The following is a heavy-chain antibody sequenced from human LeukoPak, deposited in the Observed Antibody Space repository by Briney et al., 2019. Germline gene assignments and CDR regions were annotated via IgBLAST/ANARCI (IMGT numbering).Heavy chain of an antibody. Sequence: GGSLRLSCAASGFTFSSYWMSWVRQAPGKGLEWVANIKQDGSEKYYVDSVKGRFTISRDNAKNSLYLQMNSLRAEDTAVYYCARDWDGSYFPLADYWGQGTLVTVSS. CDR3: ARDWDGSYFPLADY. CDR1: GFTFSSYW. CDR2: IKQDGSEK. D-gene: IGHD1-26*01. J-gene: IGHJ4*02. V-gene: IGHV3-7*01.